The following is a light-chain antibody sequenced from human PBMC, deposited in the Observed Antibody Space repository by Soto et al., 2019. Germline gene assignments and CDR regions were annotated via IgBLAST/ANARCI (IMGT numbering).Light chain of an antibody. CDR1: QSVNSN. V-gene: IGKV3-15*01. CDR3: QQRSNWPPVIT. CDR2: GAS. Sequence: EIVMTQSPATLSVSPGERATLSCRASQSVNSNLAWYQQKPGQAPRLLIYGASTRATGVPARFSGWGSGTDFTLTISSLEPEDFAVYYCQQRSNWPPVITFGQGTRLEIK. J-gene: IGKJ5*01.